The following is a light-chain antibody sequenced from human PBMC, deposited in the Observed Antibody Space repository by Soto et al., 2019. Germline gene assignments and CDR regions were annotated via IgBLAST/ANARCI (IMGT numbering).Light chain of an antibody. J-gene: IGKJ4*01. CDR3: HHYGSSPRT. Sequence: EIVLTQSPGTLSLSPGERATLSCRASQSVSGSYLAWYQQKPGQAPRLLIFGASSRATGIADRFSGSGSGTDFTRTISRLEPEDFAVYYCHHYGSSPRTFGGGTKVEIK. V-gene: IGKV3-20*01. CDR2: GAS. CDR1: QSVSGSY.